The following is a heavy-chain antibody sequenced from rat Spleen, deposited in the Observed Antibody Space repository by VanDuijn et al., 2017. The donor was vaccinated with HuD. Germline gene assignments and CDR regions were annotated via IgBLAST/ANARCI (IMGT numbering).Heavy chain of an antibody. D-gene: IGHD4-1*01. V-gene: IGHV5-31*01. CDR2: ISETGGSI. CDR1: GLTFNNYW. Sequence: EVQVLESGGGLVQPGNSLKLSCATSGLTFNNYWMTWIRQAPGKGLEWVASISETGGSIYYPDSVKGRFTISRDNAQNTLYLQMNSLRSEDTATYYCTRERGSGFDYWGQGTLVTVSS. CDR3: TRERGSGFDY. J-gene: IGHJ3*01.